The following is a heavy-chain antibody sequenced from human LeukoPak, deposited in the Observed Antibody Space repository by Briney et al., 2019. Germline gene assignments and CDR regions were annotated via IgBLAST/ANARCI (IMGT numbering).Heavy chain of an antibody. V-gene: IGHV4-59*01. Sequence: KTSETLSLTCTVSGGSISSYYWGWIRQPPGKRLEWIGHIYYSGSTNYNPSLKSRVTISVDTSKNQFSLKLSSVTAADTAVYYCASRSSIWSGYQDTLYYFDSWGQGTLVTVSS. J-gene: IGHJ4*02. CDR2: IYYSGST. CDR3: ASRSSIWSGYQDTLYYFDS. D-gene: IGHD3-3*01. CDR1: GGSISSYY.